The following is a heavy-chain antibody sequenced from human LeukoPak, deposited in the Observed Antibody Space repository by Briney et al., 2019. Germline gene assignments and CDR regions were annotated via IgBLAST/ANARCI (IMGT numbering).Heavy chain of an antibody. D-gene: IGHD3-3*01. CDR1: GYTFTSYD. V-gene: IGHV1-8*01. CDR2: MNPNSGNT. Sequence: VASVKVSCKASGYTFTSYDINWVRQATGQGPEWMGWMNPNSGNTGYAQKFQGRVTMTRNTSISTAYMELSSLRSEDTAVYYCARMETYYDFWSGYRQYYYYGMDVWGQGTTVTVSS. CDR3: ARMETYYDFWSGYRQYYYYGMDV. J-gene: IGHJ6*02.